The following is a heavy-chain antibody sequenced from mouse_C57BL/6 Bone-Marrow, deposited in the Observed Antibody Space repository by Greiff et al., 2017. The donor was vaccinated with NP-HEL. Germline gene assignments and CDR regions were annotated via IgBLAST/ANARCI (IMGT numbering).Heavy chain of an antibody. CDR3: ARNLDVYFDY. V-gene: IGHV1-26*01. CDR1: GYTFTDYY. J-gene: IGHJ2*01. Sequence: EVQLHQSGPELVKPGASVKISCKASGYTFTDYYMNWVQQSHGKSLEWIGDINPNNGGSSYNQKFKGKATLTVDKSSSTAYMELRSLTSEDSAVYNCARNLDVYFDYWGQGTTHTVSS. CDR2: INPNNGGS.